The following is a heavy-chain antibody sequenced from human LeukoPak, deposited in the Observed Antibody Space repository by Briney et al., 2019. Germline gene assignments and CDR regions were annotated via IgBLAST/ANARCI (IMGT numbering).Heavy chain of an antibody. Sequence: GGSLRLSCSACGFTFTNYYLNWVRQAPGKGLEWVSSISGGYSYINYAASVKGRFTISRDSAKNSLYLQMDSLRAEDTPVYYCARAFGGYDSQHFYYYMDVWGKGNTVTV. CDR1: GFTFTNYY. CDR2: ISGGYSYI. D-gene: IGHD5-12*01. V-gene: IGHV3-21*06. CDR3: ARAFGGYDSQHFYYYMDV. J-gene: IGHJ6*03.